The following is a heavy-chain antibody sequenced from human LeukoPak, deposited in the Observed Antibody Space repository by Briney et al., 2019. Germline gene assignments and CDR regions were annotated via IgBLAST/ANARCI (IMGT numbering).Heavy chain of an antibody. CDR3: ARMDPRDYYYGMDV. J-gene: IGHJ6*02. Sequence: SETLSLTCTVSGGSISSYYWSWIRQPPGKGLEWIGYIYYSGSTNYNPSLKSRVTMSVDTSKNQFSLKLSSVTAADTAVYYCARMDPRDYYYGMDVWGQGTTVTVSS. CDR1: GGSISSYY. V-gene: IGHV4-59*12. CDR2: IYYSGST. D-gene: IGHD2-2*03.